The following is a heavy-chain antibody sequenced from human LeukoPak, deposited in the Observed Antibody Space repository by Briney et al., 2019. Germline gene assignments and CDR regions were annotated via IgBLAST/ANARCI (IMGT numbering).Heavy chain of an antibody. CDR1: GGSFSGYY. CDR3: ARGKKYYYGSGSYNHFDY. V-gene: IGHV4-34*01. D-gene: IGHD3-10*01. CDR2: INHSGST. Sequence: SETLSLTCAVYGGSFSGYYWSWIRQPPGKGLEWIGEINHSGSTNYNPSLKSRVTISVDTSKNQFSLKLSSVTAADTAEYYCARGKKYYYGSGSYNHFDYWGQGTLVTVSS. J-gene: IGHJ4*02.